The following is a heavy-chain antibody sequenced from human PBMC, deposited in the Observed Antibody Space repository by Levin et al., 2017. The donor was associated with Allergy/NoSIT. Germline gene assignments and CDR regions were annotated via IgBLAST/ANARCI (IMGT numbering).Heavy chain of an antibody. J-gene: IGHJ4*02. CDR1: GGSFSGYY. Sequence: SQTLSLTCAVYGGSFSGYYWSWIRQPPGKGLEWIGEINHSGSTNYNPSLKSRVTISVDTSKNQFSLKLSSVTAADTAVYYCARGPIIEVGRFDYWGQGTLVTVSS. CDR3: ARGPIIEVGRFDY. V-gene: IGHV4-34*01. CDR2: INHSGST. D-gene: IGHD2-15*01.